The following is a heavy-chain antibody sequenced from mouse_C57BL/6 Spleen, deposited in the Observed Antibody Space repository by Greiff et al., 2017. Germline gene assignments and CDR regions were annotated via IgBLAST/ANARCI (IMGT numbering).Heavy chain of an antibody. V-gene: IGHV5-17*01. CDR3: ARTFYYGSSDGCAY. J-gene: IGHJ3*01. Sequence: EVMLVASGGGLVKPGGSLKLSCAASGFTFSDYGMHWVRQAPAKGLEWVAYISSGSSTIYYADTVKGRFTISRDNAKNTLFLQMTSLRSEDTAMYYCARTFYYGSSDGCAYWGQGTLVTVSA. D-gene: IGHD1-1*01. CDR1: GFTFSDYG. CDR2: ISSGSSTI.